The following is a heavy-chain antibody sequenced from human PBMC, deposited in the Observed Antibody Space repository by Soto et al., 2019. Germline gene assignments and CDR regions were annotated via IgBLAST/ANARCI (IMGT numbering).Heavy chain of an antibody. CDR1: GFTFSSYA. V-gene: IGHV3-30-3*01. J-gene: IGHJ4*02. CDR2: ISYDGSNK. Sequence: QVQLVESGGGVVQPGRSLRLSCAASGFTFSSYAMHWVRQAPGKGLEWVAVISYDGSNKYYADSVKGRFTISRDNSKNTLYLQMNSLRAEDTAVYYCARDKYDFWSGYYPYYFDYWGQGTLVTVSS. D-gene: IGHD3-3*01. CDR3: ARDKYDFWSGYYPYYFDY.